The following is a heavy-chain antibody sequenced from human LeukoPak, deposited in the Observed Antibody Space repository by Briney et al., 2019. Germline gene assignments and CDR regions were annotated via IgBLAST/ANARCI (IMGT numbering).Heavy chain of an antibody. V-gene: IGHV3-21*01. D-gene: IGHD5-24*01. CDR1: GFSFTTYS. CDR2: ISSSNSFI. J-gene: IGHJ4*02. Sequence: PGGSLRLSCAASGFSFTTYSMSWVRQAPGKGLEWVSSISSSNSFIYYADSVKGRFTISRDNAKNSLYLQMNSLRAEDTAVYYCARDGGWLQYIDYWGQGTLVTVSS. CDR3: ARDGGWLQYIDY.